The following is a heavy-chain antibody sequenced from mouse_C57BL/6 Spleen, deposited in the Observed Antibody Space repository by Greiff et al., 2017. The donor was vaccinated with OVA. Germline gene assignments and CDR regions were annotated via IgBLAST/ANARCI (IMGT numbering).Heavy chain of an antibody. D-gene: IGHD2-4*01. V-gene: IGHV1-74*01. Sequence: QVQLQQSGAELVKPGASVKVSCKASGYTFTSYWMHWVKQRPGQGLEWIGRIHPSDSDTNYNQKFKGKATLTVDKSSSTAYMQLSSLTSEDSAVYYCAISIYYDYDGAYWGQGTLVTVSA. CDR2: IHPSDSDT. CDR1: GYTFTSYW. CDR3: AISIYYDYDGAY. J-gene: IGHJ3*01.